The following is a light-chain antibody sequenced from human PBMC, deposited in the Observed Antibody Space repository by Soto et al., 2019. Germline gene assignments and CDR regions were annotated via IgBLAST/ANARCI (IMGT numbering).Light chain of an antibody. CDR1: QTISSW. V-gene: IGKV1-5*03. CDR3: QQYNSYSWT. Sequence: IQMTQSPSTLSASVGDRVTITCRASQTISSWLAWYQQKPGKAPKLLIYNASILQSGVPSRFSGSGSGTEFTLTISSLQPDDFATYYCQQYNSYSWTFGQGTKVDIK. J-gene: IGKJ1*01. CDR2: NAS.